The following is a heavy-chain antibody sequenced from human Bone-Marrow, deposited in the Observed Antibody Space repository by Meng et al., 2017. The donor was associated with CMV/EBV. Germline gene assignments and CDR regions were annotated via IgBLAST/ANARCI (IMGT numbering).Heavy chain of an antibody. CDR1: GFSFSKYW. D-gene: IGHD3-9*01. Sequence: GGSLRLSCAASGFSFSKYWMHWVRQAPGEGLVWVSRINSDGSFATYADSVEGRFTVSRDNAKNTLYLQMSSLRAEDTAVYYCARKLTPYYYGLDVWGQGTTVTVSS. J-gene: IGHJ6*02. CDR3: ARKLTPYYYGLDV. V-gene: IGHV3-74*01. CDR2: INSDGSFA.